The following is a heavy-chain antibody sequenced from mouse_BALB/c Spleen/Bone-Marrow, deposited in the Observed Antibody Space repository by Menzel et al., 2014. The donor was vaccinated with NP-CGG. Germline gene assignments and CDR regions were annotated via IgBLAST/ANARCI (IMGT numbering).Heavy chain of an antibody. V-gene: IGHV14-4*02. CDR1: GFNIKDSY. CDR2: VDPENGDT. D-gene: IGHD2-3*01. CDR3: ARWEYYAMDY. Sequence: VQLQQSGAELVRSGASVKLSCTASGFNIKDSYLHWVKQRPEQGLEWIGWVDPENGDTEYAPKFQGKATMTADTSSNTAYLQLSSLTSEDTAVYYCARWEYYAMDYGGQGALVSVSS. J-gene: IGHJ4*01.